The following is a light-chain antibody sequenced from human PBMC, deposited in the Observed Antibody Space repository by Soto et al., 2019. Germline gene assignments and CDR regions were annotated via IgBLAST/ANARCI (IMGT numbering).Light chain of an antibody. V-gene: IGLV2-14*01. Sequence: QSALTQPASVSGSPGQSITISCTGTSSDVSGYNYVSWYQQHPGKAPKLMIYDVSNRPSGVSNRFSGSKSGNTASLTISGLQAEDDADYYCSSYTSSSTFYVFGTGTKVTVL. CDR1: SSDVSGYNY. J-gene: IGLJ1*01. CDR2: DVS. CDR3: SSYTSSSTFYV.